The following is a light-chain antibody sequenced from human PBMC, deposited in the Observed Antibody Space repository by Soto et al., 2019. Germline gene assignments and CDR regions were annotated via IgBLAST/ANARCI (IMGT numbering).Light chain of an antibody. CDR3: QQSFSFPVT. Sequence: DIQMTQSPSSLSASVGDRVTITCRANQTITRYLNWYQQKPGTAPKLLIYAASILQEWVPSRFRGSRSGTDFTLTISNLQPEDFAAYSCQQSFSFPVTFGQGTKLEIK. J-gene: IGKJ2*01. V-gene: IGKV1-39*01. CDR2: AAS. CDR1: QTITRY.